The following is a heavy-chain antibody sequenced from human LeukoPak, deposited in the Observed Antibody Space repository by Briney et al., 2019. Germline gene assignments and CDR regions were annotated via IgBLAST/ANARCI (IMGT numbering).Heavy chain of an antibody. J-gene: IGHJ4*02. CDR3: AKGLTTVTLGAFDY. Sequence: GGSLRLSCAASGFTFSSYGMHWVRQAPGKGLEWVAVISYDGSNKYNADSVKGRFTISRDNSKNTLYLQMNSLRAEDTAVYYCAKGLTTVTLGAFDYWGQGTLVTVSS. CDR1: GFTFSSYG. CDR2: ISYDGSNK. D-gene: IGHD4-17*01. V-gene: IGHV3-30*18.